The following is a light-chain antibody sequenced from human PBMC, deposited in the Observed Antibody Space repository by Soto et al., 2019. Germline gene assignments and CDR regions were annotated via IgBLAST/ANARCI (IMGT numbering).Light chain of an antibody. J-gene: IGKJ1*01. CDR1: QSISDS. V-gene: IGKV1-5*01. CDR3: QQYHGFSRT. CDR2: DVS. Sequence: DIQMTQSPSTLSASVGDRATITCRASQSISDSLAWYQQKPGKAPDLLISDVSKLERGVASRFSGSGSGTECTLTISSMQPDDLATYYCQQYHGFSRTFGQGTKVDIK.